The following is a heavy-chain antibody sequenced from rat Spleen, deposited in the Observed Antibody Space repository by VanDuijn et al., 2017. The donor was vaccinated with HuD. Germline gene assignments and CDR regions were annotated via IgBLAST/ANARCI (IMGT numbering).Heavy chain of an antibody. CDR2: ITYSGTT. CDR3: AMSGYYSSYTRLMDV. V-gene: IGHV3-1*01. Sequence: EVQLQESGPGLVKPSQSLSLTCSVTAYSITSNYWGWIRKFPGKKMEWMGFITYSGTTTYNPSLKSRISITRDRSKNQFFLQVNSVTTEDTATYYCAMSGYYSSYTRLMDVWGQGASVTVSS. J-gene: IGHJ4*01. D-gene: IGHD1-2*01. CDR1: AYSITSNY.